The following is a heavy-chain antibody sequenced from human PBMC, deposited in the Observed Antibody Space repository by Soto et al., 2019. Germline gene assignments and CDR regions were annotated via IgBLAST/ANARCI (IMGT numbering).Heavy chain of an antibody. CDR1: GFTFSSYG. J-gene: IGHJ4*02. Sequence: QVQLVESGGGVVQPGRSLRLSCAASGFTFSSYGMHWVRQAPGKWLEWVAVIWYDGSNKYYADSVKGRFTISRDNSKNTLYLQMNSLSAEDTAVYYCAREPDGSGDYWGQGTLVTVSS. CDR2: IWYDGSNK. CDR3: AREPDGSGDY. V-gene: IGHV3-33*01. D-gene: IGHD3-10*01.